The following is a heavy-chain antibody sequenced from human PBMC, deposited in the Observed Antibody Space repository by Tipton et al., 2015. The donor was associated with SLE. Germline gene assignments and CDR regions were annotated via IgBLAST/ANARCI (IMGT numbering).Heavy chain of an antibody. CDR3: ARSVVVVAATGGAFDI. Sequence: SPRLSCAASGFTFSSYEMNWVRQAPGKGLEWVSYISSSGSTIYYADSVKGRFTISRDNAKNSLYLQMNSLRAEDTAVYYCARSVVVVAATGGAFDIWGQGAMVTVSS. CDR2: ISSSGSTI. CDR1: GFTFSSYE. D-gene: IGHD2-15*01. V-gene: IGHV3-48*03. J-gene: IGHJ3*02.